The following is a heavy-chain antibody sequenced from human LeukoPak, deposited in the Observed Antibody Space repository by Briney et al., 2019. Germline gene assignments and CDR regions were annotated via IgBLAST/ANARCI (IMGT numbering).Heavy chain of an antibody. Sequence: AVKVSCKASGGTFSSYAISWVRQAPGQGLEWMGGIIPIFGTANYAQKFQGRVTITTDESTSTAYMELSSLRSDDTAVYYCAREGWDLGYYYYMDVWGKGTTVTVSS. CDR3: AREGWDLGYYYYMDV. D-gene: IGHD1-26*01. CDR1: GGTFSSYA. V-gene: IGHV1-69*05. CDR2: IIPIFGTA. J-gene: IGHJ6*03.